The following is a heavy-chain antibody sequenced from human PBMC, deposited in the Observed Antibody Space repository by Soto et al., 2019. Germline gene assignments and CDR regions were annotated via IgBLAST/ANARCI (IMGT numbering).Heavy chain of an antibody. Sequence: EVQLVESGGGLVKPGGSLRLSCAASGFTFSSYSMNWVRQAPGKGLEWVSSISSSSSYIYYADSVKVRFTISRDNAKNSLYLQMNSLRAEDTAVYYCARDRHPIAAAGFDYWGQGTLVTVSS. CDR2: ISSSSSYI. D-gene: IGHD6-13*01. CDR3: ARDRHPIAAAGFDY. V-gene: IGHV3-21*01. CDR1: GFTFSSYS. J-gene: IGHJ4*02.